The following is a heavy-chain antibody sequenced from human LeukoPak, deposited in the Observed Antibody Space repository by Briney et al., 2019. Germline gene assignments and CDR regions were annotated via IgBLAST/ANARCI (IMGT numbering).Heavy chain of an antibody. CDR3: AKEGSGWYPFFDY. CDR2: ISCSGGST. V-gene: IGHV3-23*01. CDR1: GFSFSGHA. D-gene: IGHD6-19*01. J-gene: IGHJ4*02. Sequence: GGSLRLSCVVSGFSFSGHAMHWVRQAPGKGLEWVSAISCSGGSTYYADSVKGRFTISRDNSKNTLYLQMNSLRAEDTAVYYCAKEGSGWYPFFDYWGQGTLVTVSS.